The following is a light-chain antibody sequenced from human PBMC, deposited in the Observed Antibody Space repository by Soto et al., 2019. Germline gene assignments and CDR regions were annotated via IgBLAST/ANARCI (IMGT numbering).Light chain of an antibody. J-gene: IGLJ1*01. CDR3: TSHAGTINFPYI. V-gene: IGLV2-14*01. Sequence: QSVLTQPASVSGSPGQSITISCTGTSSDVGAYNFVSWYQHHPGTAPKLMIYEVSNRPSGASNRFSGSKSGNTASLTISGLQTEDEADYYCTSHAGTINFPYIFGTGTKVTVL. CDR1: SSDVGAYNF. CDR2: EVS.